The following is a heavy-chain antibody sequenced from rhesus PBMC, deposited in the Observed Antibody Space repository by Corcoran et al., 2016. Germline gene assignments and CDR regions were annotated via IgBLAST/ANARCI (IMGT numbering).Heavy chain of an antibody. V-gene: IGHV5-2*01. J-gene: IGHJ4*01. CDR2: IDPSDSDT. CDR1: GSSCTSYW. CDR3: AKEDGSSFFDY. Sequence: EVQLVQSGAEVKRPGESLTISCKTSGSSCTSYWFTWVRASPGKGLDWMGAIDPSDSDTRYSPSFQGQVTISADKSISTAYLQWSSLKASDSATYYCAKEDGSSFFDYWGQGVLVTVSS. D-gene: IGHD4-29*01.